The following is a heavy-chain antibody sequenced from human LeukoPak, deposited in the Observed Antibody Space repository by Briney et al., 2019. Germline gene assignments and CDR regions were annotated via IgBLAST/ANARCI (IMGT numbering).Heavy chain of an antibody. CDR1: GFTFSSHE. V-gene: IGHV3-48*03. CDR2: ISGSGSSI. Sequence: GGSLRLSCAASGFTFSSHEMNWVRQAPGKGLEWVSYISGSGSSIDYTESVEGRFTISRDNARNSLYLQMNSLRAEDTAVYYCARDGSNFDPFDYWGRGTLVTVSS. J-gene: IGHJ4*02. D-gene: IGHD4-11*01. CDR3: ARDGSNFDPFDY.